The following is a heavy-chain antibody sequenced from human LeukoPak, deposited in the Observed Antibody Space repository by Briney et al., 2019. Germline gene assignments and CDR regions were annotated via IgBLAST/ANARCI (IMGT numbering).Heavy chain of an antibody. Sequence: WASVKVSCKASGYTFTSYDINWVRQATGQALEWMGWITPFNGNTNYAQKFQDRVTITRDRSMSTAYMELSSLRSEDTAMYYCAVLGYEDAFDIWGQGTMVTVSS. D-gene: IGHD5-12*01. CDR2: ITPFNGNT. CDR3: AVLGYEDAFDI. J-gene: IGHJ3*02. CDR1: GYTFTSYD. V-gene: IGHV1-45*02.